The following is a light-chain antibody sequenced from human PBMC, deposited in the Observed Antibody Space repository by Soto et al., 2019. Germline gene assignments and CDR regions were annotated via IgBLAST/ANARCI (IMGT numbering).Light chain of an antibody. CDR3: QQYGSSPMT. CDR1: QSVGSY. V-gene: IGKV3-11*01. Sequence: EIVFIQSPATLCLSPGERAPLSCRGSQSVGSYLAWYQQKPGQAPRLLISDASNRATGIPARFSGSGSGTDFTLTISSLEPEDFAVYYCQQYGSSPMTFGQGTKVDI. CDR2: DAS. J-gene: IGKJ1*01.